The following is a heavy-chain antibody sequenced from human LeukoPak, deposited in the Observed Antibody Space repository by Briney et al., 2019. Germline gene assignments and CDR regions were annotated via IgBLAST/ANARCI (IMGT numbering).Heavy chain of an antibody. CDR3: ARHSEWEPLSYYFDY. V-gene: IGHV4-59*08. CDR2: IYYSGST. J-gene: IGHJ4*02. CDR1: GGSISSYY. Sequence: SETLSLTCTVSGGSISSYYWSWIRQPPGKGLEWIGYIYYSGSTNYNPSLKSRVTISVDTSKNQFSLKLSSVTAADTAVYYCARHSEWEPLSYYFDYWGQGTLVTVSS. D-gene: IGHD1-26*01.